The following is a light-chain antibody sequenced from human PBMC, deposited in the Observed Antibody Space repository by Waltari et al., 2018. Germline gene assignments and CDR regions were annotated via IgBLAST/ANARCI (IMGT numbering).Light chain of an antibody. J-gene: IGKJ1*01. Sequence: EIVLTQSPGTLSLSPGERATLSCRASQNVGGSFAWYQQKPGQAPRLLIDGASSRATGIPDRFSGSGSGTDVSLTISRLEPDDFAVYYCQHYVRLPATFGQGTKVEIK. CDR3: QHYVRLPAT. CDR1: QNVGGS. CDR2: GAS. V-gene: IGKV3-20*01.